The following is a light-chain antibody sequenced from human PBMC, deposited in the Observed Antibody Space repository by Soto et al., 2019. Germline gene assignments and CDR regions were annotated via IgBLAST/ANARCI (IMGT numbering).Light chain of an antibody. CDR2: DSS. J-gene: IGKJ2*01. CDR3: QQYGSSPPYT. V-gene: IGKV3-20*01. Sequence: EVVLTQSPGTLSLSPGERATLSCRASQSVSNNYLAWYQQKPGQSPKLLIFDSSDRATGIADRFSGSGSGTDFTLTIGSLEPEDFAVYYCQQYGSSPPYTFGQGTKLEIK. CDR1: QSVSNNY.